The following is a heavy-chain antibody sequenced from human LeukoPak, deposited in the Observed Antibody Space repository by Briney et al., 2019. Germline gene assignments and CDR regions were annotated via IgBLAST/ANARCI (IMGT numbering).Heavy chain of an antibody. CDR2: IRPDANDG. V-gene: IGHV3-7*01. Sequence: GESLRLSCAASGFTFSHYWMAWVRQAPGKGLEWVAIIRPDANDGSYVDSVKGRFTISRDNAKNLLYLQLNSLRAEDTAVYFCARADWGSIDYWGQGALVTVSS. J-gene: IGHJ4*02. D-gene: IGHD7-27*01. CDR1: GFTFSHYW. CDR3: ARADWGSIDY.